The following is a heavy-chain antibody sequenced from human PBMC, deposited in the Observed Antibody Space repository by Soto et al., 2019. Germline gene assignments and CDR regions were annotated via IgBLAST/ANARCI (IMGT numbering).Heavy chain of an antibody. CDR2: ITGSGGTT. CDR1: RFTFSSYA. V-gene: IGHV3-23*01. D-gene: IGHD6-13*01. Sequence: GGSLRLSCAASRFTFSSYAMSWVRQAPGKGLEWISGITGSGGTTYYADSVKGRFTISRDNSKNTLYLQMNGLRAEDTALYFCGKGEAGAYWGQGALVTVSS. CDR3: GKGEAGAY. J-gene: IGHJ4*02.